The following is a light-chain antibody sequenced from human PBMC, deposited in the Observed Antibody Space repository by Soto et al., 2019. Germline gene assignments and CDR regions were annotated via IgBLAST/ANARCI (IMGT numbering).Light chain of an antibody. CDR1: QSVVTY. V-gene: IGKV1-39*01. CDR2: GAF. J-gene: IGKJ2*01. Sequence: DIPMTQSPSSLSASVGDTVTVTCRASQSVVTYLNWYQQKPGKAPELLIYGAFSLQSGVPSRFSGSGSRSDFTLTIKGLQPEDFATYYCQQSYRSPYTFGQGTKVDIK. CDR3: QQSYRSPYT.